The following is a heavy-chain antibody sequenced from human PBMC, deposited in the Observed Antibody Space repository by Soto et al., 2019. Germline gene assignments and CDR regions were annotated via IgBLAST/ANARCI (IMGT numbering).Heavy chain of an antibody. J-gene: IGHJ6*02. Sequence: EVQLVESGGGLVQPGRSLRLSCAASGFTFDDYSMHGVRQAPGKGMELVSGLSWNSGSIGYADSVKGRFTISRDNAKNSLYLQMNSLRAEDTALYYCAKDLRSGAYGMDVWGQGTTVPVSS. CDR3: AKDLRSGAYGMDV. V-gene: IGHV3-9*01. CDR2: LSWNSGSI. D-gene: IGHD1-26*01. CDR1: GFTFDDYS.